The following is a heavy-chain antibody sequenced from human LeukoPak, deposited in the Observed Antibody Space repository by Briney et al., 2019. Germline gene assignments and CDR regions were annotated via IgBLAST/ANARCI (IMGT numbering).Heavy chain of an antibody. CDR1: VGTFRSYA. D-gene: IGHD4/OR15-4a*01. CDR3: ARANFREAFDI. CDR2: LIPIFGTA. Sequence: SVKVSCKASVGTFRSYAMSWVRQAPGQGLEWMGGLIPIFGTANYAQTFRGRVTITADESTSTAYMKLSSQRSEDTAVYYCARANFREAFDIWGQGTMVTVSS. V-gene: IGHV1-69*13. J-gene: IGHJ3*02.